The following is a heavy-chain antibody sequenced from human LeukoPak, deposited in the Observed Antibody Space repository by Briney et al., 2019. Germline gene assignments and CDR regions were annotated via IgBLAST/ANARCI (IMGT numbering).Heavy chain of an antibody. Sequence: SETLSLTCTVSGGSITSYYWSWIRQPPGKGLEWIAYMYYIGSTNYNPSLKSRVTISVDTSKNQFSLKLSSVTAADTAVYYCAAGESYYFDYWGQGTLVTVSS. V-gene: IGHV4-59*08. CDR1: GGSITSYY. CDR3: AAGESYYFDY. D-gene: IGHD3-10*01. CDR2: MYYIGST. J-gene: IGHJ4*02.